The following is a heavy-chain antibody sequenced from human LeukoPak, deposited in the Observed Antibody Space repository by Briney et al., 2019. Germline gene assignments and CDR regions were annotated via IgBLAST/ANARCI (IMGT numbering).Heavy chain of an antibody. Sequence: GGSLRLSCAASGFTFDDYAMHWVRQAPGKGLEWVSLISWDGGSTYYADSVKGRFTISRDNSKNSLYLQMNSLRAEDTAVYYCAKGPWLAYPYYFDCWGQGTLVTVSS. D-gene: IGHD6-19*01. J-gene: IGHJ4*02. CDR1: GFTFDDYA. CDR3: AKGPWLAYPYYFDC. CDR2: ISWDGGST. V-gene: IGHV3-43D*03.